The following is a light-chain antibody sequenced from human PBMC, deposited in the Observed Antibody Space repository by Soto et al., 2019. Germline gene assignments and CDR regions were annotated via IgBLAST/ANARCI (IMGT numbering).Light chain of an antibody. CDR1: SSDVGGYNY. J-gene: IGLJ1*01. V-gene: IGLV2-8*01. CDR2: EVS. Sequence: QSALTQPPSASGSPGQSVTISCTGTSSDVGGYNYVSWYQQHPGKAPKLMIYEVSNRPSGVPDRFSGSKSGNTASLTVSGLQAEDEADYCCSSYAGSNNLYVFGTGTKLTVL. CDR3: SSYAGSNNLYV.